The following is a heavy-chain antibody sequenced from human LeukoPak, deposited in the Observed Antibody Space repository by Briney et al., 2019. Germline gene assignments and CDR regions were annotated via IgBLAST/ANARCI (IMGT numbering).Heavy chain of an antibody. CDR1: GASIRNSIYY. CDR3: ARMLYDSSGLSAFDI. CDR2: IYYRGSA. J-gene: IGHJ3*02. V-gene: IGHV4-39*01. Sequence: PSETLSLTCTVSGASIRNSIYYWGWIRQPPGRGLQWIGSIYYRGSAYYNPSLKSRVPISIDTSKSQFSLNLTSVTAADTAVYYCARMLYDSSGLSAFDIWGQGTMVTVSS. D-gene: IGHD3-22*01.